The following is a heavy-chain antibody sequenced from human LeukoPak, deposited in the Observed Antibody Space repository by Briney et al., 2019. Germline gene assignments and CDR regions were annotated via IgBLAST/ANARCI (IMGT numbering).Heavy chain of an antibody. CDR3: ARDLVTVTKGFDI. D-gene: IGHD4-17*01. J-gene: IGHJ3*02. CDR1: GASVTDYY. V-gene: IGHV4-59*02. CDR2: IHHSGNS. Sequence: SETLSLTCTVSGASVTDYYWSWIRQSPGKGLEWISYIHHSGNSDYNPSLRSRVTTSLDTSKNQFSLKLRSVTAADTAVYYCARDLVTVTKGFDIWGQGTMVSVSS.